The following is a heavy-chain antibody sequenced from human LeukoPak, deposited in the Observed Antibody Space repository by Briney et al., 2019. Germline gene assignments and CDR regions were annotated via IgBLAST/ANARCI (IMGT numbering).Heavy chain of an antibody. D-gene: IGHD3-22*01. CDR1: GLTFSTSA. CDR2: IVVGSGNT. CDR3: AAGSYYDSSAYYSGLWAFDI. V-gene: IGHV1-58*02. J-gene: IGHJ3*02. Sequence: SVKVSCKASGLTFSTSAMQWVRQARGQRLERIGWIVVGSGNTNYAQKFQERVTITRDMSTSTAYMELRSLRSEDTAVYYCAAGSYYDSSAYYSGLWAFDIWGQGTMVTVSS.